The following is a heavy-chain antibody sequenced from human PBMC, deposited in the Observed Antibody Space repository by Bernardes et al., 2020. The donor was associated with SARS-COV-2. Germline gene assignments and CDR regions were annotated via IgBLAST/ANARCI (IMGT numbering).Heavy chain of an antibody. J-gene: IGHJ6*02. CDR3: ARDVVVTAIFACYYGMDV. V-gene: IGHV1-2*02. D-gene: IGHD2-21*02. CDR2: INPNSGGT. CDR1: GYTFTGYY. Sequence: ASVKVSCKASGYTFTGYYMHWVRQAPGQGLEWMGWINPNSGGTNYPQKFQGRVTMTRDTSISTAYMELSRLRSGDTAVYYCARDVVVTAIFACYYGMDVWGQGTTVTVSS.